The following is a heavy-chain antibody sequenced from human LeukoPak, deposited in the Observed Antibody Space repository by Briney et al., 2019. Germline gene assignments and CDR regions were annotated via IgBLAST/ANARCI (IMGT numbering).Heavy chain of an antibody. J-gene: IGHJ5*02. CDR3: ARHGVGDYGDYRGWFDP. CDR1: GGSISSYY. V-gene: IGHV4-59*08. D-gene: IGHD4-17*01. Sequence: PSETLSLTCTVSGGSISSYYWSWIRQPPGKGLEWIGFIFYSGSTNSNPSLKSRVTIPVDTSKNQFSLKLSSVTAADTAVYYCARHGVGDYGDYRGWFDPWGQGTLVTVFS. CDR2: IFYSGST.